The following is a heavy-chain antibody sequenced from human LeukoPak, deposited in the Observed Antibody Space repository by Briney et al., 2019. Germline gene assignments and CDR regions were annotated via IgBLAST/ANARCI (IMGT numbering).Heavy chain of an antibody. CDR2: MNPNSGNT. CDR1: GYTFTSYD. D-gene: IGHD5-24*01. J-gene: IGHJ4*02. Sequence: ASVKVSCKASGYTFTSYDINWVRQATGQGLEWMGWMNPNSGNTNYAQKLQGRVTMTTDTSTSTAYMELRSLRSDDTAVYYCARDGGRGRDGYSYYFDYWGQGTLVTVSS. V-gene: IGHV1-18*01. CDR3: ARDGGRGRDGYSYYFDY.